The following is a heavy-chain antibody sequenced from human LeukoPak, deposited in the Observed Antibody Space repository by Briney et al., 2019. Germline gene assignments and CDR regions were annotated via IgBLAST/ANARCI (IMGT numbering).Heavy chain of an antibody. V-gene: IGHV3-21*01. Sequence: GGSLRLSCAASGFTFSSYSMNWVRQAPGKGLEWVSSISSSSSYIYYADSVKGRFTISRDNAKNSLYLQMNSLRAEDTAVYYCAREPVILYYYVSSGPDDYWGQGTLVTVSS. J-gene: IGHJ4*02. CDR3: AREPVILYYYVSSGPDDY. CDR2: ISSSSSYI. CDR1: GFTFSSYS. D-gene: IGHD3-22*01.